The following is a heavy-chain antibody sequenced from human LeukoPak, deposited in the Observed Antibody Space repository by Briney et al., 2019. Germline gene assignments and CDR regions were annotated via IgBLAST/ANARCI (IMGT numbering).Heavy chain of an antibody. CDR1: GGSISSSSYY. J-gene: IGHJ4*02. Sequence: MPSETLSLTCTVSGGSISSSSYYWGWIRQPPGKGLEWIGSIYYSGSTYYNPSLKSRVTISVDTSKNQFSLKLSSMTAADTAVYYCARHPPAVDYWGQGTLVTVSS. CDR3: ARHPPAVDY. V-gene: IGHV4-39*01. CDR2: IYYSGST.